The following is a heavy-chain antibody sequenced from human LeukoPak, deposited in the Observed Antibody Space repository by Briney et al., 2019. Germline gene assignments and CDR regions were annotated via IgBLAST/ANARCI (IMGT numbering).Heavy chain of an antibody. D-gene: IGHD5-12*01. CDR2: IIPIFGTA. V-gene: IGHV1-69*13. J-gene: IGHJ3*02. Sequence: GASVKVSCKASGGTFSSYAISWVRQAPGQGLEWMGGIIPIFGTANYAQKFQGRVTITADESTSTAYTELSSLRSEDTAVYYCARDQGSRGYGLAFDIWGQGTMVTVSS. CDR3: ARDQGSRGYGLAFDI. CDR1: GGTFSSYA.